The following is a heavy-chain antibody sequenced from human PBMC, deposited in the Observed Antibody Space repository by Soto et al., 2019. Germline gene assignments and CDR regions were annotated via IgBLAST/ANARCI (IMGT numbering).Heavy chain of an antibody. Sequence: GGSLRLSCAASGFTFSSYWMSWVRQAPGKGLEWVANIKQDGSEKYYVDSVKGRFTISRDNAKNSLYLQMNSLRAGDMAVYFCAKSQEIGTHFFDSWGQGTQVTVSS. J-gene: IGHJ4*02. CDR2: IKQDGSEK. V-gene: IGHV3-7*01. CDR1: GFTFSSYW. D-gene: IGHD6-13*01. CDR3: AKSQEIGTHFFDS.